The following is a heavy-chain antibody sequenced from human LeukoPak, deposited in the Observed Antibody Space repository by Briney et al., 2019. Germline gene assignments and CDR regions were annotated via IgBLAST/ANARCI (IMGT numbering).Heavy chain of an antibody. Sequence: SETLSLTCTVSGVSISSSNPYWGWIRQPPGKGLEWIGSIYYTGNTYYNASLKSRVTISIDTSKNQISLRLTSVTATDTAMYYCARQTGSGLFTLPGGQGTLVTVSS. J-gene: IGHJ4*02. CDR2: IYYTGNT. D-gene: IGHD3/OR15-3a*01. CDR3: ARQTGSGLFTLP. V-gene: IGHV4-39*01. CDR1: GVSISSSNPY.